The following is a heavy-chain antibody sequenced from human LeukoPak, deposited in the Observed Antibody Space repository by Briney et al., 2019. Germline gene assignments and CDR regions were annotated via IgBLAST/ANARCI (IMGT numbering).Heavy chain of an antibody. CDR2: IYYSGST. CDR1: GGSISSGGYY. D-gene: IGHD3-10*01. V-gene: IGHV4-31*03. CDR3: ARDGYYGSGTQGSYYYGMDV. J-gene: IGHJ6*02. Sequence: SETLSLTCTVSGGSISSGGYYWSWIRQHPGKGLEWIGYIYYSGSTYYNPSLKSRVTISVDTSKNQFSLKLSSVTAADTAVYYCARDGYYGSGTQGSYYYGMDVWGQGTTVTVSS.